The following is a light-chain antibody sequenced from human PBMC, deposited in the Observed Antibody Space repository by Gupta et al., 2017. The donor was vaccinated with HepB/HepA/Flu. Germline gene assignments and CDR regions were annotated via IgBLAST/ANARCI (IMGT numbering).Light chain of an antibody. J-gene: IGLJ2*01. CDR3: QALDSSTAHVV. CDR1: KLGDKY. V-gene: IGLV3-1*01. Sequence: SYELTQPPSVSMSPGQTASITYSGDKLGDKYACWYQQKPGQSPVLLMYKDRKRPSGIPERFSGSNSGNTATLTISGAQARDEADYYCQALDSSTAHVVFGGGTKLTVL. CDR2: KDR.